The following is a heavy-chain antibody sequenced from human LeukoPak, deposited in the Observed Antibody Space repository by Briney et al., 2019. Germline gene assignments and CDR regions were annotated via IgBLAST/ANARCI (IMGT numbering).Heavy chain of an antibody. CDR3: AKPIAVAGFFYY. J-gene: IGHJ4*02. D-gene: IGHD6-19*01. V-gene: IGHV3-23*01. CDR1: GSTFSSYA. Sequence: PGGSLRLSCAASGSTFSSYAMSWVRQAPGKGLEWVSAISGSGGSTYYADSVKGRFTISRDNSKNTLYLQMNSLRAEDTAVYCCAKPIAVAGFFYYWGQGTLVTVSS. CDR2: ISGSGGST.